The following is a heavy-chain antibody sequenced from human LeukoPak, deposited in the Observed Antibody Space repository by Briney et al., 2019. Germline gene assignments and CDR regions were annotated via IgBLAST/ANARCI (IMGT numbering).Heavy chain of an antibody. Sequence: GGSLRLSCAASGFTFSSYWMTWVRQAPGKGLEWVANIKHNGDELNYVDSVEDRFTISRDNAKNSLYLHMTGLRAEDTAVYYCARELRTFDSWGQGTLVTVSS. D-gene: IGHD3-16*01. V-gene: IGHV3-7*01. CDR3: ARELRTFDS. CDR2: IKHNGDEL. J-gene: IGHJ4*02. CDR1: GFTFSSYW.